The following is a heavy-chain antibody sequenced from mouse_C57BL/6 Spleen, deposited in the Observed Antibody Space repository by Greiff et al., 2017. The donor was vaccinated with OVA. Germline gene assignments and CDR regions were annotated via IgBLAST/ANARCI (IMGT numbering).Heavy chain of an antibody. D-gene: IGHD1-1*01. CDR2: IRLKSDNYAT. CDR3: TGPYYCSSWFAY. CDR1: GFTFSNYW. V-gene: IGHV6-3*01. Sequence: QSGGGLVQPGGSMKLSCVASGFTFSNYWMNWVRQSPEKGLEWVAQIRLKSDNYATHYAESVKGRFTIARDDSKSSVYLQMNNLRAEDTGIYYCTGPYYCSSWFAYWGQGTLVTVSA. J-gene: IGHJ3*01.